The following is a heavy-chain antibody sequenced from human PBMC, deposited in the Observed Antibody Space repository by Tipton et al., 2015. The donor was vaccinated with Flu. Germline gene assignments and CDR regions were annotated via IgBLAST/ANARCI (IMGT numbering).Heavy chain of an antibody. CDR1: GFTFSYYG. V-gene: IGHV3-21*01. CDR3: ARAVAAAGAY. J-gene: IGHJ4*02. D-gene: IGHD6-13*01. CDR2: ISSSGSHT. Sequence: SLRLSCAASGFTFSYYGMNWVRLAPGKGLEWVSFISSSGSHTYYADSVRGRFTVSRDDAKNSLYLQMNSLRAEDTAVYYCARAVAAAGAYWGQGTLVTVSS.